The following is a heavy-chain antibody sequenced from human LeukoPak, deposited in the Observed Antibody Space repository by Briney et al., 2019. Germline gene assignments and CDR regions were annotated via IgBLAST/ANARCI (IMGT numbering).Heavy chain of an antibody. CDR3: ARGHYYDSSGYPPGYYYYGMDV. Sequence: GASVKVSCKASGYTFTSYGISWVRQAPGQGLEWMGWISAYNGNTNYAQKLQGRVTMTTDTSTSTAYMELRSLRSDDTAVYYCARGHYYDSSGYPPGYYYYGMDVWGQGTTVTVSS. D-gene: IGHD3-22*01. J-gene: IGHJ6*02. CDR2: ISAYNGNT. CDR1: GYTFTSYG. V-gene: IGHV1-18*01.